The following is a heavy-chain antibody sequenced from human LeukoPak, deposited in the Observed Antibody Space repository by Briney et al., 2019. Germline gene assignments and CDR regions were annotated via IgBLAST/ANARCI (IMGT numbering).Heavy chain of an antibody. CDR3: AKDFIAARDDAFDI. D-gene: IGHD6-6*01. CDR2: IRYDGSNK. V-gene: IGHV3-30*02. CDR1: GFTFSSYG. J-gene: IGHJ3*02. Sequence: SGGSLRLSCAASGFTFSSYGMHWVRQAPGKGLEWVAFIRYDGSNKYYADSVKGRFTISRDNSKNTLYLQMNSLRAEDTAVYYCAKDFIAARDDAFDIWGQGTMVTVSS.